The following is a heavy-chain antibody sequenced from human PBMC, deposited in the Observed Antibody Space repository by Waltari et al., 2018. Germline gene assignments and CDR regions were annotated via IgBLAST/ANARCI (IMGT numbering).Heavy chain of an antibody. CDR2: IYSIDST. CDR1: GFTVSRKY. J-gene: IGHJ6*02. D-gene: IGHD2-2*01. Sequence: VESGGGFVQPGGFLRPLCAASGFTVSRKYMSLVPQAPGKGLEWVSGIYSIDSTYYADSVKGRFTISRDNSKNTLYLQMNSLRSDDTAVYYCASVSTTYYYYGMDVWGQGTTVTVSS. V-gene: IGHV3-66*02. CDR3: ASVSTTYYYYGMDV.